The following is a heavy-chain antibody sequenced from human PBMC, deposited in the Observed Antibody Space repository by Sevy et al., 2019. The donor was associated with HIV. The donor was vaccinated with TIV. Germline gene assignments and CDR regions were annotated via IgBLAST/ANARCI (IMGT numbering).Heavy chain of an antibody. D-gene: IGHD1-20*01. Sequence: GGSLRLSCAASGFTFSKYSMSWVRQPPGKGLEWVSTLSFGCGEINYADSVKGRFTISRDNSKSSVYLQMNNLRPEDTAGYYCAGEGWYKPHDYWGQGTLVTVSS. CDR2: LSFGCGEI. CDR3: AGEGWYKPHDY. CDR1: GFTFSKYS. V-gene: IGHV3-23*01. J-gene: IGHJ4*02.